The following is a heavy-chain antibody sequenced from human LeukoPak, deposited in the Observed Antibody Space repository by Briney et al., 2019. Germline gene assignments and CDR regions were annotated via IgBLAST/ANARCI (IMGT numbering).Heavy chain of an antibody. CDR3: ARYEIYYYGMDV. V-gene: IGHV4-34*01. Sequence: TSETLSLTCAVYGGSFSGYYWSWIRQPPGKGLEWIGEINHSGSTNYNPSLKSRVTISVDTSKNQFSLKLSSVTAADTAVYYCARYEIYYYGMDVWGQGTTVTASS. D-gene: IGHD3-16*01. CDR1: GGSFSGYY. CDR2: INHSGST. J-gene: IGHJ6*02.